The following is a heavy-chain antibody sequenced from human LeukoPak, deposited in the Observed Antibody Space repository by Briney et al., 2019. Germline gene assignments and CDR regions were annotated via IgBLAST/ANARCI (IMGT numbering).Heavy chain of an antibody. CDR1: GFTFSSYW. D-gene: IGHD2-15*01. V-gene: IGHV3-74*01. CDR2: INSDGSST. CDR3: ARDSIVVVVAAPDY. Sequence: GGSLRLSCAASGFTFSSYWMHWVRQAPGEGLVWVSRINSDGSSTSYADSVKGRFTISRDNAKNTLYLQMNSLRAEDTAVYYCARDSIVVVVAAPDYWGQGTLVTVSS. J-gene: IGHJ4*02.